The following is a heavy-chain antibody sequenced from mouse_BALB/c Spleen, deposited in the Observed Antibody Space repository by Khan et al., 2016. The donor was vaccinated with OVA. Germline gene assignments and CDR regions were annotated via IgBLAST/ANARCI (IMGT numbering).Heavy chain of an antibody. J-gene: IGHJ3*01. Sequence: QVQLKESGAELAKPGASLKMSCKASGYTFTTYCIHWVKQRPGQGLEWIGYIDPSTGYTEYNQKFKDTATLTVDKSSRTAYMQLTSLTSEDSAVFYCARRGGYGMFAYWGQGTLVTVSA. CDR2: IDPSTGYT. CDR3: ARRGGYGMFAY. CDR1: GYTFTTYC. D-gene: IGHD2-1*01. V-gene: IGHV1-7*01.